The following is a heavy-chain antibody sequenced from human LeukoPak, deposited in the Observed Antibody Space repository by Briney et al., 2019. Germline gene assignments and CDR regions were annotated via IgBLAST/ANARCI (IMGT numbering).Heavy chain of an antibody. CDR2: INSDGSST. D-gene: IGHD6-19*01. CDR3: ARDIAVAGTFVNY. V-gene: IGHV3-74*01. Sequence: PGGSLRLSCAASGFTFSSYWMHWVRQAPGKGLVWVSRINSDGSSTSYADSARGRFTISRDNAKNTLYLQMNSLRAEDTAVYYCARDIAVAGTFVNYWGQGTLVTVSS. CDR1: GFTFSSYW. J-gene: IGHJ4*02.